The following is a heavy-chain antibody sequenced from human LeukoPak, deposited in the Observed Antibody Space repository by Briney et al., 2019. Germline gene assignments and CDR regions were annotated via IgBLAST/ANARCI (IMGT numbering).Heavy chain of an antibody. D-gene: IGHD6-13*01. J-gene: IGHJ5*02. CDR2: IGRSGSTI. CDR3: ARLALREGSSWYYWFDP. CDR1: GFTFSSYE. V-gene: IGHV3-48*03. Sequence: GGSLRLSCAASGFTFSSYEMNWVRQAPGKGLEWVSYIGRSGSTIYYADSVKGRFTISRDNAKNSLYLQMNSLRAEDTAVYYCARLALREGSSWYYWFDPWGQGTLVTVPS.